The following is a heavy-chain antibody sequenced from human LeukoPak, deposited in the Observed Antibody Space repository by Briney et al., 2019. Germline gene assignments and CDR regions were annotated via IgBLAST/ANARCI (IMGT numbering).Heavy chain of an antibody. CDR3: ARGLYKNGWYYFDY. CDR1: GFTFSGYG. J-gene: IGHJ4*02. V-gene: IGHV3-33*01. Sequence: PGGSLRLSCAASGFTFSGYGIHWVRQAPGKGLEWGAFLSYDGSNKFYADSVKGRFTISRDNSENTLHLQMNSLKDEDTAVYYCARGLYKNGWYYFDYWGQGTLVTVSS. D-gene: IGHD6-19*01. CDR2: LSYDGSNK.